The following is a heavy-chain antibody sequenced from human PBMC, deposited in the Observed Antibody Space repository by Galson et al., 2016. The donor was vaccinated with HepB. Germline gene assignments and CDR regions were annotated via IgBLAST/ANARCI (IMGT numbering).Heavy chain of an antibody. D-gene: IGHD6-19*01. Sequence: SVKVSCKASGDTLNKNTITWVRQAPGQGLEWMGAIIPKFGRGSPAQKLQGRVTITADESTSTAYMEVTRLTSEDTAVYYCARDPPGSSGSYLSWGQGTLVIVSS. CDR3: ARDPPGSSGSYLS. CDR2: IIPKFGRG. V-gene: IGHV1-69*13. J-gene: IGHJ5*02. CDR1: GDTLNKNT.